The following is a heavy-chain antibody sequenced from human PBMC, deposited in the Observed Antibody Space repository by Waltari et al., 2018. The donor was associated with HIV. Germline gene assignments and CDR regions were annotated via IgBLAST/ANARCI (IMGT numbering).Heavy chain of an antibody. CDR2: ISYDGSAK. CDR1: GFPFSSFP. D-gene: IGHD5-18*01. Sequence: QVHLVESGGGVVQPGRSLRLSCSASGFPFSSFPMHWVRQSPGKGLEWVALISYDGSAKYYADSVKGRFTISRDNSKNTLYLQMKNLGTDDTAVFFCARDSTSMVSYFDYWGRGILVTVSS. CDR3: ARDSTSMVSYFDY. J-gene: IGHJ4*02. V-gene: IGHV3-30-3*01.